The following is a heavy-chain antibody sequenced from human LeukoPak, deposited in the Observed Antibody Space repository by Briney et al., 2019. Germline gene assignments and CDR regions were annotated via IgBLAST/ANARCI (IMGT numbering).Heavy chain of an antibody. CDR1: GYTFTDYY. V-gene: IGHV1-2*02. J-gene: IGHJ4*02. D-gene: IGHD5-12*01. Sequence: ASVEVSCKTSGYTFTDYYMHWVRQAPGQGLEWMGWINSNSGGPKYAQKFQGRVTMTRDTSISTVYMELNTLISDDTAVYYCARYLSGYDYFDYWGQGTLVTVSS. CDR2: INSNSGGP. CDR3: ARYLSGYDYFDY.